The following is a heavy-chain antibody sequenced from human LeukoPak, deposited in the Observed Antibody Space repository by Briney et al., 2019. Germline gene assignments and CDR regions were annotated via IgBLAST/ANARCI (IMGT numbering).Heavy chain of an antibody. CDR3: ARDRDYGDYVTSPFDY. CDR2: IIPILGIA. V-gene: IGHV1-69*04. J-gene: IGHJ4*02. CDR1: GGTFSSYA. D-gene: IGHD4-17*01. Sequence: SVKVSCRASGGTFSSYAISWVRQAPGQGLEWMGRIIPILGIANYAQKFQGRVTITADKSTSTAYMELSSLRSEDTAVYYCARDRDYGDYVTSPFDYWGLGTLVTVSS.